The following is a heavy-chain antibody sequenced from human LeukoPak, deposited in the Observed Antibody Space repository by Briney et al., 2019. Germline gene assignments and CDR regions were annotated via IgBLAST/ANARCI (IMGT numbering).Heavy chain of an antibody. CDR3: ASWYSSGWDRSYYYGMDV. CDR1: GFSFSSYG. V-gene: IGHV3-30*03. CDR2: ISYDGSNA. Sequence: PGGSLRLSCAASGFSFSSYGMHWVRQAPGKGLEWVAVISYDGSNAYYADSVKGRFTISRDNAKNSLYLQMNSLRAEDTAVYYCASWYSSGWDRSYYYGMDVWGQGTTVTVSS. J-gene: IGHJ6*02. D-gene: IGHD6-19*01.